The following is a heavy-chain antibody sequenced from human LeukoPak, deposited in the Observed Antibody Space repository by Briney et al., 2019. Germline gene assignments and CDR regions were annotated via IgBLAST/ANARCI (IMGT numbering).Heavy chain of an antibody. V-gene: IGHV3-30*18. Sequence: PGRSLRLSCAASGFTFSSYGMHWVRQAPGKGLEWVAVISYDGSNKYYADSVKGRFTISRDNSKNTLYLQMNSLRAEDTAVYYCAKGGGGYDYYYYGMDVWGQGTTVTVSS. J-gene: IGHJ6*02. CDR2: ISYDGSNK. CDR3: AKGGGGYDYYYYGMDV. D-gene: IGHD5-12*01. CDR1: GFTFSSYG.